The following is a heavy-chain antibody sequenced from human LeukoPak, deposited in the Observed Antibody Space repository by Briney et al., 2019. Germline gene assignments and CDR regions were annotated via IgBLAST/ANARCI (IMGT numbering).Heavy chain of an antibody. V-gene: IGHV3-30*18. J-gene: IGHJ6*02. CDR1: GFTFSSYG. Sequence: GGSLRLSCAASGFTFSSYGMHWVRQAPGKGLEWVAVISYDGSNKYYADSVKGRFTISRDNSKNTLYLQMNSLRAEDTAVYYCAKVVYSSSWYSVFCYYGMDVWGQGTTVTVSS. CDR3: AKVVYSSSWYSVFCYYGMDV. D-gene: IGHD6-13*01. CDR2: ISYDGSNK.